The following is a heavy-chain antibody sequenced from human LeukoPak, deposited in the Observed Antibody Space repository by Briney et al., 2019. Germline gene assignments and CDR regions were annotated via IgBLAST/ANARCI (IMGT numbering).Heavy chain of an antibody. CDR1: GGSGSSVGYC. Sequence: SQTLSRTWTVSGGSGSSVGYCGSWIRQHPGKGLEWIGYIYYSGSTYYNPSLKSRVTISVDTSKNQFSLKLSSVTAADTAVYYCARVVYGDYTEALDYWGQGTLVTVSS. CDR3: ARVVYGDYTEALDY. J-gene: IGHJ4*02. CDR2: IYYSGST. D-gene: IGHD4-17*01. V-gene: IGHV4-31*02.